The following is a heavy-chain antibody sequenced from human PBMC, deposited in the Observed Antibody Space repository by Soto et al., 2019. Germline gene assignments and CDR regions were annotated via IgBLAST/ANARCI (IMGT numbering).Heavy chain of an antibody. V-gene: IGHV1-2*02. CDR1: GYIFTGYY. J-gene: IGHJ4*02. CDR3: ARAAGYCTNGICWDN. CDR2: INPNSGGT. Sequence: QVQLVQSGAEVKKPGASVKVSCKASGYIFTGYYMHWMRQAPGQGLEWMGWINPNSGGTNYAQKFQGRVTMTRDTSIRTAYMELSRLRSDVTAVYYCARAAGYCTNGICWDNWGQGTLVTVSS. D-gene: IGHD2-8*01.